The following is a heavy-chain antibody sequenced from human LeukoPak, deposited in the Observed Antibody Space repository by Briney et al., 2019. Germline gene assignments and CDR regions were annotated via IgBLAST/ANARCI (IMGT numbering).Heavy chain of an antibody. CDR3: AKDQTRNYYGSGSYDY. CDR2: IYSDNT. J-gene: IGHJ4*02. D-gene: IGHD3-10*01. Sequence: GGSLRLSCTVSGFTVSSNSMSWVRQAPGKGLEWVSFIYSDNTHYSDSVKGRFTISRDNSKNTLYLQMNSLRAEDTAVYYCAKDQTRNYYGSGSYDYWGQGTLVTVSS. V-gene: IGHV3-53*01. CDR1: GFTVSSNS.